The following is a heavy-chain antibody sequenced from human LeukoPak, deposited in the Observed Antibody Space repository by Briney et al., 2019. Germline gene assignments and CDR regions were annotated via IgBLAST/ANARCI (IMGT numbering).Heavy chain of an antibody. Sequence: KAGGSLRLSCAASGFTFSSYSMNWVRQAPGKGLEWVSSISSSSSSIYYADSVKGRFTISRDNAKDPLYLQMSSLRAEDTAVYYCAGPGPRADYWGQGTLVTVSS. CDR3: AGPGPRADY. V-gene: IGHV3-21*01. J-gene: IGHJ4*02. CDR1: GFTFSSYS. D-gene: IGHD3-10*01. CDR2: ISSSSSSI.